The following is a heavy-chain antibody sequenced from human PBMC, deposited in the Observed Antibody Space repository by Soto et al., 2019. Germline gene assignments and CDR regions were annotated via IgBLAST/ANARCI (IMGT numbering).Heavy chain of an antibody. CDR1: GFTFRSYA. Sequence: PGGSLRLPCAASGFTFRSYARHWVRPAPGKGLEGVAVISYDGSNKYYADSVKGRFTISRDNSKNTLYLQMNSLRAEDTAVYYCARGARAAYYDSSGYPDYWGQGTLVTVSS. V-gene: IGHV3-30-3*01. CDR3: ARGARAAYYDSSGYPDY. J-gene: IGHJ4*02. CDR2: ISYDGSNK. D-gene: IGHD3-22*01.